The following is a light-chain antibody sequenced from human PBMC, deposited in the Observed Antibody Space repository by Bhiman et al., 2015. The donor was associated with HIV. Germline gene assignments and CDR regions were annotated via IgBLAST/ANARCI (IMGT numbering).Light chain of an antibody. V-gene: IGLV1-51*02. CDR3: ATWDDSLNGYV. CDR1: SSNIGNNY. CDR2: ENN. J-gene: IGLJ1*01. Sequence: QSVLTQPPSVSAAPGQKVTISCSGSSSNIGNNYVSWYQQLPGTAPKLLIYENNKRPSGIPDRISGSKSGTSATLGITGLQTGDEADYYCATWDDSLNGYVFGTGTEVTVL.